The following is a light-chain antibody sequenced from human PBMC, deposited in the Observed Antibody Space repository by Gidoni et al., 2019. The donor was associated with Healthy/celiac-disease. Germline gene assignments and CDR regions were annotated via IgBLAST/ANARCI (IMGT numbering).Light chain of an antibody. CDR1: QSVSSY. CDR3: HQRTNWPLT. CDR2: DAS. J-gene: IGKJ4*01. Sequence: EIVLTQSPATLSVSPGETATLSCRASQSVSSYLAWYQQKPGQAPRLLIYDASNRATGIPARFSGSGSGTDFTLTISSLEPEDFAVYYCHQRTNWPLTFGGGTKVEIK. V-gene: IGKV3-11*01.